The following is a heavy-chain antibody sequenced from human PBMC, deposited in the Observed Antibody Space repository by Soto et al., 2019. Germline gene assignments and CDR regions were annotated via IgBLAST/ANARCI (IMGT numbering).Heavy chain of an antibody. Sequence: ASVKVSCKASGYTFTSYGISWVRQAPGQGLEWMGWISAYNGNTNYAQKLQGRVTMTTDTSTSTAYMELSSLRSEDTAVYYCARVHYDCWSGSHYYYGMDVWGQGTTVIVAS. V-gene: IGHV1-18*01. D-gene: IGHD3-3*01. CDR2: ISAYNGNT. CDR1: GYTFTSYG. J-gene: IGHJ6*02. CDR3: ARVHYDCWSGSHYYYGMDV.